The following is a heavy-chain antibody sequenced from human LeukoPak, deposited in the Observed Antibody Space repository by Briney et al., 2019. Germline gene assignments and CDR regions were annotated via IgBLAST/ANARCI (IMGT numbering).Heavy chain of an antibody. CDR1: GFTVSSNY. Sequence: PGGSLRLSCAASGFTVSSNYMSWVRQAPGKGLEWVSDIYSGGSTYYADSVKGRFTISRDNSKNTLYLQMNSLRAEDTAVYYCARDPPTTCSSTSCRSEGWFDPWGQGTLVTVSS. D-gene: IGHD2-2*01. V-gene: IGHV3-53*01. CDR2: IYSGGST. J-gene: IGHJ5*02. CDR3: ARDPPTTCSSTSCRSEGWFDP.